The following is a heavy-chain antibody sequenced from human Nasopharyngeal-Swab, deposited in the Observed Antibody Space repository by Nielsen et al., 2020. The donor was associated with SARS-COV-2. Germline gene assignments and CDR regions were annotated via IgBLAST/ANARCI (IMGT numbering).Heavy chain of an antibody. D-gene: IGHD3-16*01. CDR3: AKDPWGAVYYYFED. Sequence: GGSLRLSCAASGFTISTNGMHWVRQAPGKGLEWLAYISSSSSKSYYADSVKGRFTISRDNPKNSLFLQMNSLRDEDTAVYYCAKDPWGAVYYYFEDWGHGTLVTVSS. CDR1: GFTISTNG. J-gene: IGHJ4*01. V-gene: IGHV3-48*02. CDR2: ISSSSSKS.